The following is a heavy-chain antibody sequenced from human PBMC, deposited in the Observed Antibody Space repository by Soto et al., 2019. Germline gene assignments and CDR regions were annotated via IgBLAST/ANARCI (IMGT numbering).Heavy chain of an antibody. Sequence: SVKVSCKASGYTFTSYGISWVRQAPGQGLEWVGGIIPIFGTANYAQKFQGRVTITADESTSTAYMELSSLRSEDTAVYYCARSRYCGGDCYPPRSAFDLWGQGTLVTVSS. V-gene: IGHV1-69*13. J-gene: IGHJ3*01. CDR3: ARSRYCGGDCYPPRSAFDL. D-gene: IGHD2-21*02. CDR1: GYTFTSYG. CDR2: IIPIFGTA.